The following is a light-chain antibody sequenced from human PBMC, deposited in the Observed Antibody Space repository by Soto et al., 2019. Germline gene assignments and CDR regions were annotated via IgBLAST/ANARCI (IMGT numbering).Light chain of an antibody. CDR1: QGMSNN. Sequence: DIQMTQSPSSLSASVGDRVTITCRASQGMSNNLAWFQQKPGKVPKLLIYTASTLQSVVPSRFSGSGSGTDFTLTISSLQPEDVATYYCQTYNSAPRTFGQGTKVEIK. J-gene: IGKJ1*01. CDR3: QTYNSAPRT. CDR2: TAS. V-gene: IGKV1-27*01.